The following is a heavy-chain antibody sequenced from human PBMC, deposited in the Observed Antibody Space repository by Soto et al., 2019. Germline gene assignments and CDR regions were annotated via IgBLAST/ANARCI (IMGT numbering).Heavy chain of an antibody. V-gene: IGHV1-69*01. CDR2: IIPIFGTA. J-gene: IGHJ3*02. D-gene: IGHD1-26*01. CDR3: ATEGPSNSGQLYALEI. CDR1: GGTFSSYA. Sequence: EYSLQVSCTPSGGTFSSYAISWVRQAPGQGLEWMGGIIPIFGTANYAQKFQGRVTITADESTSTAYMELSSLRSDDTAVYFCATEGPSNSGQLYALEIWGPGPMGT.